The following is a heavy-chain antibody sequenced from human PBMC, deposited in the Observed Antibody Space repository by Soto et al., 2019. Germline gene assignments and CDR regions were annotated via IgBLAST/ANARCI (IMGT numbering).Heavy chain of an antibody. CDR2: ISSSSSTI. D-gene: IGHD6-19*01. J-gene: IGHJ4*02. CDR1: GFTFSSYS. Sequence: GGSLRLSCAASGFTFSSYSMNWVRQAPGKGLEWVSYISSSSSTIYYADSVKGRFTISRDNAKNSLYLQMNSLRAEDTAVYYCARDLPGIAVAALIDYWGQGTLVTVSS. V-gene: IGHV3-48*04. CDR3: ARDLPGIAVAALIDY.